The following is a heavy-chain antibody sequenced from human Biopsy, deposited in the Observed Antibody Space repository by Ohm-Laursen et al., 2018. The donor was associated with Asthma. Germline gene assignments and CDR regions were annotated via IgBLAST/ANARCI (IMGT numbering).Heavy chain of an antibody. CDR3: ARTYYDFLTGQVNDAFAI. CDR1: GYTFINYA. Sequence: ASVKVSCKASGYTFINYAIHWVRQAPGQRLEWMGWINAGNGNTKYSQKFQGRVTITRDTSASTAYMELSSLRPEDTAVYYCARTYYDFLTGQVNDAFAIRGQGTVVTVSS. CDR2: INAGNGNT. J-gene: IGHJ3*02. V-gene: IGHV1-3*01. D-gene: IGHD3-9*01.